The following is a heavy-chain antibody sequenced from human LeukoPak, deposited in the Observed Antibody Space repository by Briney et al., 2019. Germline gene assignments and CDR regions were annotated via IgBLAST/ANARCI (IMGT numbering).Heavy chain of an antibody. CDR2: IRYDGSNK. V-gene: IGHV3-30*02. J-gene: IGHJ4*02. D-gene: IGHD2-2*01. CDR3: AKPNRLPYCSSTSCYPDY. Sequence: GGSLRLSCAASGFTFSSYGMHWVRQAPGKGLEWVAFIRYDGSNKYYADSVKGRFTISRDNSKNTLYLQMNSLRAEDTAVYYCAKPNRLPYCSSTSCYPDYWGQGTLVTVSS. CDR1: GFTFSSYG.